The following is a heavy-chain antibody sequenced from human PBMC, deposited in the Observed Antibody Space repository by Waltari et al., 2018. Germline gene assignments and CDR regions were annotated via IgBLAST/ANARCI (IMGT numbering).Heavy chain of an antibody. Sequence: QVQLVQSGAEVKTPGASVKVSCKASGYNFTSYSLNWVRHCTGTGLRWMGWMNPNSGNTGYAKKFQGRVTMTRNTAISTAYMELSSLRSEDTAVYYCARGGCSGGSCYSPYYYGMDVWGQGTTVTVSS. CDR2: MNPNSGNT. CDR1: GYNFTSYS. J-gene: IGHJ6*02. V-gene: IGHV1-8*01. CDR3: ARGGCSGGSCYSPYYYGMDV. D-gene: IGHD2-15*01.